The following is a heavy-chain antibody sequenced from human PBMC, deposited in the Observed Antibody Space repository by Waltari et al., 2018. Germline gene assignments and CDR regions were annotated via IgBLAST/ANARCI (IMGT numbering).Heavy chain of an antibody. V-gene: IGHV1-69*13. CDR1: GGTFSSYA. CDR2: ISPIVGTG. Sequence: QVQLVQSGAEVKKPGSSVKVSCKASGGTFSSYAISWVRQAPGQGLEWMGGISPIVGTGNDAQKFQGRVTITADESTSTAYMELSSLRSEDTAVYYCARGGRLRYFDWLLGPFDYWGQGTLVTVSS. D-gene: IGHD3-9*01. J-gene: IGHJ4*02. CDR3: ARGGRLRYFDWLLGPFDY.